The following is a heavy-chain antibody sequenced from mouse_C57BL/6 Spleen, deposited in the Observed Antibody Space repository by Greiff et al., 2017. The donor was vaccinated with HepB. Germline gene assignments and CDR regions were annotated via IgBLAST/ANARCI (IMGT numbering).Heavy chain of an antibody. J-gene: IGHJ2*01. CDR1: GFTFSDYG. D-gene: IGHD1-3*01. CDR3: AISGYFDY. Sequence: EVKLMESGGGLVKPGGSLKLSCAASGFTFSDYGMHWVRQAPEKGLEWVAYISSGSSTICYADTVKGRFTISRDNAKNTLFLQMTSLRSEDTAMYYCAISGYFDYWGQGTTLTVSS. V-gene: IGHV5-17*01. CDR2: ISSGSSTI.